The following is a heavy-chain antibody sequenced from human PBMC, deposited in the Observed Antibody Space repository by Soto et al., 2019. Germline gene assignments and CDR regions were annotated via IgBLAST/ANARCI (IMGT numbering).Heavy chain of an antibody. V-gene: IGHV1-24*01. Sequence: ASVKVSCKVSGYTITELSMHWTRQDPGKGREWMGGFDPYDGETIHAQKSQGRVTMTEDTSTDTAYMELSXLGSEDTALYYRTTGWCLWEVLRLYALAIGGQGTMVT. D-gene: IGHD1-26*01. CDR3: TTGWCLWEVLRLYALAI. CDR1: GYTITELS. CDR2: FDPYDGET. J-gene: IGHJ3*02.